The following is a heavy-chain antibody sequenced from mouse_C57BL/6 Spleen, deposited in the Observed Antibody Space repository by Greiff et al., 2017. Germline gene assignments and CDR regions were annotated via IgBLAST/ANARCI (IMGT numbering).Heavy chain of an antibody. CDR3: VRDKDAMDY. V-gene: IGHV10-3*01. D-gene: IGHD1-3*01. Sequence: VQLKESGGGLVQPKGSLKLSCAASGFTFNTYAMHWVRQAPGKGLEWVARISSKSSNYATYYADSVKDRFTISRDDSQSMLYLQMNNLKTEDTAMYYCVRDKDAMDYWGQGTSVTVSS. J-gene: IGHJ4*01. CDR2: ISSKSSNYAT. CDR1: GFTFNTYA.